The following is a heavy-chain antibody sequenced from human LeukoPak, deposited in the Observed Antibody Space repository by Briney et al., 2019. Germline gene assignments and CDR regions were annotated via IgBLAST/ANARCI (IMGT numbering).Heavy chain of an antibody. J-gene: IGHJ6*03. CDR3: ARDSYGDYGFVYYMDV. CDR2: ISSSGSTI. Sequence: GGSLRLSCAASGFTFSSYEMNWVRQAPGKGLEWVSYISSSGSTIYYADSVKGRFTISRDNAKNSLYLQMNSLRAEDTAVYYCARDSYGDYGFVYYMDVWGKGTTVTISS. D-gene: IGHD4-17*01. V-gene: IGHV3-48*03. CDR1: GFTFSSYE.